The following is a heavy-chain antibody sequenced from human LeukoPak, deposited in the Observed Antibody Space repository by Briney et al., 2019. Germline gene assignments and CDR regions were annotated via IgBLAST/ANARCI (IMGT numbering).Heavy chain of an antibody. J-gene: IGHJ5*02. Sequence: SSETLSLTCTVSGGSISSYYWSWIRQPPGKGLEWIGYMYYSGSTNYNPSLKSRVTISLDTSKNKFSLKLSSVTAADTAVYYCARNICWFDPWGQGTLVTVSS. D-gene: IGHD2/OR15-2a*01. CDR2: MYYSGST. CDR1: GGSISSYY. CDR3: ARNICWFDP. V-gene: IGHV4-59*01.